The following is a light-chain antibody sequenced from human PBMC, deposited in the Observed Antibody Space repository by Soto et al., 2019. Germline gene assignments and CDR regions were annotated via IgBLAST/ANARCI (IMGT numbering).Light chain of an antibody. Sequence: EIVMTQSPGTLSVSPGERATLSCRASQSVSSNLAWYQQKPGQAPRLLIYGASTRATGIPARFSGSGSETEFTLTIGSLQSEDFAVYYCQQFYNWPRTFGQGTKVEIK. CDR3: QQFYNWPRT. CDR1: QSVSSN. V-gene: IGKV3-15*01. J-gene: IGKJ1*01. CDR2: GAS.